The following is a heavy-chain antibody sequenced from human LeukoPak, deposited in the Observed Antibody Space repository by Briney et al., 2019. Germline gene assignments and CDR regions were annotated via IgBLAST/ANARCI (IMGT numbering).Heavy chain of an antibody. V-gene: IGHV4-39*06. CDR3: ARVWWTRFDA. CDR1: GGSDSSSRYH. CDR2: SCYSGST. D-gene: IGHD2-21*01. J-gene: IGHJ5*02. Sequence: SETLSLTCTVWGGSDSSSRYHWGWIRRPPGKGLEWIGCSCYSGSTYYNPPLRRQVPISVDSSKNQCALKLSSVTAAHTAVYHCARVWWTRFDAWGQRTLVTVSS.